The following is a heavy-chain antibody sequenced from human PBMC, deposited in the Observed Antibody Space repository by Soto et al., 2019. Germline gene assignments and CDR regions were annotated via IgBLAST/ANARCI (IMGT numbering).Heavy chain of an antibody. CDR3: ARVRSSNYYYYYGMDV. CDR2: ISYDGSNK. V-gene: IGHV3-30-3*01. J-gene: IGHJ6*02. Sequence: PGGSLRLSCAASGFTFSSYAMHWVRQAPGKGLEWVAVISYDGSNKYYADSVKGRFTISRDNSKNTLYLQMNSLRAEDTAVYYSARVRSSNYYYYYGMDVWGQGTTVTAP. CDR1: GFTFSSYA. D-gene: IGHD2-15*01.